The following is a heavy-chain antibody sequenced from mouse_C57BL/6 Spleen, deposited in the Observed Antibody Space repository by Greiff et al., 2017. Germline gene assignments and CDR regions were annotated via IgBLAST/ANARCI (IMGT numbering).Heavy chain of an antibody. CDR2: INPNNGGT. Sequence: VQLQQSGPELVKPGASVKISCKASGYTFTDYYMNWVKQSNGKRLEWIGDINPNNGGTSSNQKFKGKATLTVDKSSSTAYMELRSLTSEDSAVYYCARKSSSDYYAMDYWGQGTSVTVAS. CDR1: GYTFTDYY. D-gene: IGHD1-1*01. J-gene: IGHJ4*01. V-gene: IGHV1-26*01. CDR3: ARKSSSDYYAMDY.